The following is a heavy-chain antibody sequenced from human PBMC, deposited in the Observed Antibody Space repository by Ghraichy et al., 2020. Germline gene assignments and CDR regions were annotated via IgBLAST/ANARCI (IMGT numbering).Heavy chain of an antibody. V-gene: IGHV1-3*01. Sequence: ASVKVSCKASGYTFTTYAMHWVRQAPGQRLEWMGWISAGNGNTKYSQKFQGRVTIIRDTSASTAYMELSSLRSEDTAVYYCARDPDWNDPGEHYYYYYAMDVWGQGTTVTVSS. D-gene: IGHD1-1*01. J-gene: IGHJ6*02. CDR2: ISAGNGNT. CDR3: ARDPDWNDPGEHYYYYYAMDV. CDR1: GYTFTTYA.